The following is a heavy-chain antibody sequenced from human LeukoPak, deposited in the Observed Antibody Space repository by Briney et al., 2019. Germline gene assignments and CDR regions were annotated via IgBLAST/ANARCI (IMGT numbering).Heavy chain of an antibody. CDR3: VKGRVIWTGYYTSYDS. Sequence: PPGGSLRLSCAASGFSFSVYWMHWGRQAPGKGPVWVSRIKTDGSITDYADSVKGRFTISRDNAKNTLYLQMNSLRAEDTALYYCVKGRVIWTGYYTSYDSWGQGTLVTVSS. CDR1: GFSFSVYW. CDR2: IKTDGSIT. D-gene: IGHD3/OR15-3a*01. V-gene: IGHV3-74*01. J-gene: IGHJ4*02.